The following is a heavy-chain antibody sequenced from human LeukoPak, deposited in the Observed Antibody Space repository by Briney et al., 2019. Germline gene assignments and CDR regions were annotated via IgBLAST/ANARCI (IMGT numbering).Heavy chain of an antibody. D-gene: IGHD3-10*01. CDR3: TRLPEQVGEIPRSDS. CDR2: IRAKTKNYAT. J-gene: IGHJ4*02. CDR1: GFTFSASA. V-gene: IGHV3-73*01. Sequence: PGGSLRLSCAASGFTFSASAMHWVRQASGKGLEWVGRIRAKTKNYATAYAASVKGRFTISRDDSKNTAYLQMNSLKTEDTAIYYCTRLPEQVGEIPRSDSWGQGTLVTVSS.